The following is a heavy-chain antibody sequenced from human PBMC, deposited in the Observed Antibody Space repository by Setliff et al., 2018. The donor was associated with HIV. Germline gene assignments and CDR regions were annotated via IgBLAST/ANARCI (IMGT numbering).Heavy chain of an antibody. CDR2: IYYSGTT. CDR1: GGSIDSTSYY. Sequence: PSETLSLTCTVSGGSIDSTSYYWGWIRQPPGKGLEWIGSIYYSGTTYYNPSLKSRVTMSIDKSKNQVSLELSSVTAADTAVYYCGRTMTYYYLCMDVWGNGTTVTVSS. J-gene: IGHJ6*03. CDR3: GRTMTYYYLCMDV. V-gene: IGHV4-39*07.